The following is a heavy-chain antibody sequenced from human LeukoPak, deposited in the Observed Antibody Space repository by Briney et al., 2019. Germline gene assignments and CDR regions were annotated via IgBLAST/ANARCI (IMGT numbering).Heavy chain of an antibody. D-gene: IGHD6-13*01. CDR1: GFTFSSYW. CDR3: ARRGTSSSWAHFDY. J-gene: IGHJ4*02. V-gene: IGHV3-7*05. CDR2: IKKDGSEK. Sequence: GGSLRLSSAASGFTFSSYWMTWVREAPGKGLEWVAKIKKDGSEKYYVDSVKGRFTISRDNAKNSLYLQMNSLGAEDTAVYYCARRGTSSSWAHFDYWGQGTLVTVSS.